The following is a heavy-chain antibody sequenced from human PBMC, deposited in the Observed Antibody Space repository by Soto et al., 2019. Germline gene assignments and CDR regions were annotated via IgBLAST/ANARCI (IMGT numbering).Heavy chain of an antibody. CDR3: AKPPDYNWNDY. D-gene: IGHD1-20*01. Sequence: PGGSLGLSCAVSGFTFRDYYMTWIRQAPGKGLEWVSYISSSTSHTYYADSVKGRFTISRDNSKDTLYLQMNNLRAEDTAVYYCAKPPDYNWNDYWGQGTLVTAPQ. J-gene: IGHJ4*02. V-gene: IGHV3-11*03. CDR1: GFTFRDYY. CDR2: ISSSTSHT.